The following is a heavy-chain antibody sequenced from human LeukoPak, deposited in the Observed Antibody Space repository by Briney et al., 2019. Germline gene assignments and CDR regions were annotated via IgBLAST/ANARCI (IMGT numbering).Heavy chain of an antibody. CDR1: GFTFSDYY. CDR2: ISSSGSTI. CDR3: ARVYSMVRGVVPLRY. J-gene: IGHJ4*02. Sequence: GGSLRLSCAASGFTFSDYYMSWIRQAPGKGLEWVSYISSSGSTIYYADSVKGRFTISRDNAKNSLYLQMNSLRAEDTAVYYCARVYSMVRGVVPLRYWGQGTLVTVSS. V-gene: IGHV3-11*04. D-gene: IGHD3-10*01.